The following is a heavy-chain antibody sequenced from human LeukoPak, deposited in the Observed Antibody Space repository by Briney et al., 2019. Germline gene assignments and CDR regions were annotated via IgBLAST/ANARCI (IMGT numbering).Heavy chain of an antibody. J-gene: IGHJ5*02. CDR3: ARPGHYSSGSWFDP. D-gene: IGHD6-19*01. Sequence: QTGGSLRLSCAASGFTFSSYGMSWVRQAPGKGLEWVSAISGSGGTTYYADSVKGRFTISRDNSKNTLYLQMSSLRAEDTAVYYCARPGHYSSGSWFDPWGQGTLVTVSS. CDR2: ISGSGGTT. CDR1: GFTFSSYG. V-gene: IGHV3-23*01.